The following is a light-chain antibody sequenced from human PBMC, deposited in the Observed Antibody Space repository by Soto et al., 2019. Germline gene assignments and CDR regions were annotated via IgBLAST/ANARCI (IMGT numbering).Light chain of an antibody. CDR2: DAS. V-gene: IGKV1D-12*01. CDR1: QGISNW. Sequence: DMQMTQSPSSVSASVGDRVTITCRASQGISNWLAWYRQKPGKAHHLLISDASSLQSGVQSRFSGSGSGTDLTLTISSLQPEDFAIYYCKQNHSYPITVGQGTRLEIK. J-gene: IGKJ5*01. CDR3: KQNHSYPIT.